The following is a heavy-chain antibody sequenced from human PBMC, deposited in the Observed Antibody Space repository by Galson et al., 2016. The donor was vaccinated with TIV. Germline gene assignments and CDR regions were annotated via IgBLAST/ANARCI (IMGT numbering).Heavy chain of an antibody. CDR3: ARALDTSTNTAYFYYYGLDV. J-gene: IGHJ6*02. Sequence: SVKVSCKASGGTFSSYAISWVRQAPGQGLAWMGGIIPIFGMTNYAQKFQGRVTITADESTSTIYMELSNLRSADTADDFCARALDTSTNTAYFYYYGLDVWRQGTTVTVSS. D-gene: IGHD5-18*01. CDR1: GGTFSSYA. V-gene: IGHV1-69*13. CDR2: IIPIFGMT.